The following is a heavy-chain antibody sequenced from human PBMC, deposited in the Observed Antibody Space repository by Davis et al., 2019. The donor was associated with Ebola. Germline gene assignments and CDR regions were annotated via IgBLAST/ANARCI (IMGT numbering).Heavy chain of an antibody. D-gene: IGHD6-19*01. Sequence: GESLKISCAASGFTFSSYGMSWVRRAPGKGLEWVSAISGAGGSTYYADSVKGRFTISRDNSKNTLSLQMDSLRAEDTAVYYCAKVGYGWYYYFDSWGPGTLVTVSS. J-gene: IGHJ4*02. CDR2: ISGAGGST. CDR3: AKVGYGWYYYFDS. V-gene: IGHV3-23*01. CDR1: GFTFSSYG.